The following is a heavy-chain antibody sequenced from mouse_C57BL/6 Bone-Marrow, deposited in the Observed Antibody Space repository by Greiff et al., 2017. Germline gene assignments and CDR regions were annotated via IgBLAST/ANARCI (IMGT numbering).Heavy chain of an antibody. CDR3: ARSYDYDDYTMDY. V-gene: IGHV1-64*01. D-gene: IGHD2-4*01. J-gene: IGHJ4*01. CDR2: MHPNGGSP. CDR1: GYTFTNYW. Sequence: VQLQQSGAELVKPGASVKLSCKASGYTFTNYWMHCVKQRPGQGLEWIGMMHPNGGSPDYNEKFKSEATLSVDKSSRTAYMELSSLTSEDSAVYYCARSYDYDDYTMDYWGQGTSVTVSS.